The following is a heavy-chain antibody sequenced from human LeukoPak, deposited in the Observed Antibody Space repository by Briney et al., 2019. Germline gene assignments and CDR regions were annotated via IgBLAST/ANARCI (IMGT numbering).Heavy chain of an antibody. D-gene: IGHD3-22*01. CDR3: ARGYDSSGYYPRPMGY. V-gene: IGHV4-31*03. J-gene: IGHJ4*02. Sequence: SETLSLTCTVSGSSISSGGYYWSWLRQHPGKGLEWIGYIYYSGSTYYNPSLKSRVTISVDTSKNQFSLKLSSVTAADTAVYYCARGYDSSGYYPRPMGYWGQGTLVTVSS. CDR2: IYYSGST. CDR1: GSSISSGGYY.